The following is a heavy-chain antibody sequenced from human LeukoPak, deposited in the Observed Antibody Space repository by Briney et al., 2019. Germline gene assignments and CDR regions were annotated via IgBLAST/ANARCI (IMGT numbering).Heavy chain of an antibody. CDR2: MNPNSGNT. CDR1: GYTFTSYD. D-gene: IGHD3-10*01. Sequence: GASVKVSCKASGYTFTSYDINWVRQATGQGLEWMGWMNPNSGNTGYAQKFQGRVTMTRNTSISTAYMELSSLRSEDTAVYYCVLGSGFGVAQWVRPFDIWGQGTMVTVSS. J-gene: IGHJ3*02. V-gene: IGHV1-8*01. CDR3: VLGSGFGVAQWVRPFDI.